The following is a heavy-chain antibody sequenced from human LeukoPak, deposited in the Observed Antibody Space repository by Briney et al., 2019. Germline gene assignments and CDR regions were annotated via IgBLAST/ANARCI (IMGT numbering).Heavy chain of an antibody. CDR1: GFTFSDHY. J-gene: IGHJ3*02. V-gene: IGHV3-72*01. CDR3: LRVTGYSNSHAFNI. D-gene: IGHD6-13*01. CDR2: VRKKANSYTT. Sequence: GGSLRLSCAASGFTFSDHYMDWVRQAPGKGLEWVGRVRKKANSYTTEYAASVKGRFTISRDDSKNSLYLQMNSLKSEDTAVYYCLRVTGYSNSHAFNIWGQGTMVIVSS.